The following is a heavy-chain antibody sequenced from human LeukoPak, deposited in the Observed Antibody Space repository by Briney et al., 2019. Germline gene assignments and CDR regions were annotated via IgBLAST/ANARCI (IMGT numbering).Heavy chain of an antibody. CDR2: IQYDRTNE. Sequence: GGSLRLPCAASAFTFSSYGMHWVRQAPGKGLEWVAYIQYDRTNEQYAHSVKGRFRISRDNSNNILYLQMNSLRAEDTAVYYCARGRPADYWGQGTLVTVSS. CDR1: AFTFSSYG. V-gene: IGHV3-30*02. J-gene: IGHJ4*02. CDR3: ARGRPADY.